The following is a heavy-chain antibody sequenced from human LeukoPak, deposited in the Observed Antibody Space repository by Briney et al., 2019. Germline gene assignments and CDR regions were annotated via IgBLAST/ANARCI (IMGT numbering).Heavy chain of an antibody. J-gene: IGHJ4*02. CDR3: ARDQPVNYYDSSGYYSEGDY. V-gene: IGHV1-8*01. CDR2: MNPNSGNT. CDR1: GYTFTSYD. D-gene: IGHD3-22*01. Sequence: GASVKVSCKASGYTFTSYDINWVRQATGQGLEWMGWMNPNSGNTGYAQKFQGRVTMTRNTSISTAYMELSSLRSDDTAVYYCARDQPVNYYDSSGYYSEGDYWGQGTLVTVSS.